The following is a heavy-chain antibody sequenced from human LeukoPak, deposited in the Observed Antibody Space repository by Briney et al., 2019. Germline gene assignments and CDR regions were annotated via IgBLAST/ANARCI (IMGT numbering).Heavy chain of an antibody. Sequence: GGSLRLSCAASGFTFSSYSMNWVRQAPGKGLEWVSSISSSSSYIYYADSVKGRFTISRDNAKNSLYLQMNSLRAEDTAVYYCARTIRWGAPDAFDIWGQGTMVTVSS. J-gene: IGHJ3*02. D-gene: IGHD3-16*01. CDR2: ISSSSSYI. CDR3: ARTIRWGAPDAFDI. CDR1: GFTFSSYS. V-gene: IGHV3-21*01.